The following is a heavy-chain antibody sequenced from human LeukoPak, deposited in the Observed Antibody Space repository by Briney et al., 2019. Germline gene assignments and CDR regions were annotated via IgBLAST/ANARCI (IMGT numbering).Heavy chain of an antibody. CDR1: GFTFSSYW. Sequence: PGGSLRLSCAASGFTFSSYWMHWARQAPGKGLVWVSLINNDGSTNYADSVKGRFTISRDNAKSTLFLQMNSLRPEDTAVYFCVMGRAYNYWGRGTMVTVSS. CDR3: VMGRAYNY. J-gene: IGHJ4*03. CDR2: INNDGST. V-gene: IGHV3-74*01. D-gene: IGHD5-18*01.